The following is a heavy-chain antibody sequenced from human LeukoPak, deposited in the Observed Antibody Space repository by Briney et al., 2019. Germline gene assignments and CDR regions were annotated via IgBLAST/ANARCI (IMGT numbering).Heavy chain of an antibody. Sequence: ASVKVSCKASGYTFTGYYMHWVRQAPGQGLEWMGWINPNSGGTNYAQKFQDRVTMTRDTSVSTAYMELSRLRSDDTAVYYCARAEDFDWFGLDYWGQGTLVTVSS. D-gene: IGHD3-9*01. CDR2: INPNSGGT. CDR1: GYTFTGYY. CDR3: ARAEDFDWFGLDY. J-gene: IGHJ4*02. V-gene: IGHV1-2*02.